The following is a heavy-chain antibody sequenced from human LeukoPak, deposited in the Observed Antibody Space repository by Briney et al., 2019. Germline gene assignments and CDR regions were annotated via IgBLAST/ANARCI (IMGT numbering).Heavy chain of an antibody. CDR3: ARNNDFWSGYQKYYFDY. D-gene: IGHD3-3*01. CDR2: IYYSGST. V-gene: IGHV4-59*01. J-gene: IGHJ4*02. CDR1: GGSISSYY. Sequence: SETLPLTCTVSGGSISSYYWSWIRQPPGKGLEWIGYIYYSGSTNYNPSLKSRVTISVDTSKNQFSLKLSSVTAADTAVYYCARNNDFWSGYQKYYFDYWGQGTLVTVSS.